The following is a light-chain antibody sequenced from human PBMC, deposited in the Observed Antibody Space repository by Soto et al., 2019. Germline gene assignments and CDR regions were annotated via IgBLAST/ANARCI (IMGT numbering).Light chain of an antibody. Sequence: DIQMTQSPSSVSASVGDRVTITCRASQDISIHLAWFQQKPGKAPRSLLFAASTLQGGVPSKFSGSGSRTEFPLTISSLEPEDFATYYCQQYYTYPLTFGGGTKV. CDR3: QQYYTYPLT. V-gene: IGKV1-16*02. J-gene: IGKJ4*01. CDR2: AAS. CDR1: QDISIH.